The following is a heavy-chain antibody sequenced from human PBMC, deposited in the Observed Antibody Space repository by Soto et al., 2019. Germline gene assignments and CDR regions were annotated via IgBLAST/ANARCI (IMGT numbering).Heavy chain of an antibody. D-gene: IGHD6-6*01. CDR2: ISWDGGST. CDR3: SKDMEYSSSSGRNYGMDV. Sequence: GGSLRLSCAASGFTFDDYAMHWVRQAPGKGLEWVSLISWDGGSTYYADSVKGRFTISRDNSKNSLYLQMNSLRDEDTALYYCSKDMEYSSSSGRNYGMDVWGQGTTVTVSS. CDR1: GFTFDDYA. J-gene: IGHJ6*02. V-gene: IGHV3-43D*04.